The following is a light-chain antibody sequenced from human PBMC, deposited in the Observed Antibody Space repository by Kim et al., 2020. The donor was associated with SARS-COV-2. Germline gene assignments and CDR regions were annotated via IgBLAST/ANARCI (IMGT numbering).Light chain of an antibody. Sequence: ASLGDRVTITCRASQSISSLLAWYQQKPGKAPNLLIYKASTLESGVPSRFSGSGSGTEFTLTISSLQPDDFATYYCQQYNSSPWTFGQGTKVDIK. V-gene: IGKV1-5*03. CDR1: QSISSL. CDR2: KAS. CDR3: QQYNSSPWT. J-gene: IGKJ1*01.